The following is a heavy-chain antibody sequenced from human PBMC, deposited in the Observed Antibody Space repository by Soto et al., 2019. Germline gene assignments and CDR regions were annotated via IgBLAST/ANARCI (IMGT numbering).Heavy chain of an antibody. CDR2: ISYDGSNK. Sequence: QVQLVESGGGVVQPGRSLRLSCAASGFTFSSYAMHWVRQAPGKGLEWGAVISYDGSNKYDADSVKGRFTISRDNSKNTWYLQMNSLRAEDTAVYYCARASKRYSDGAYFDYGGQGTRVTASS. CDR3: ARASKRYSDGAYFDY. CDR1: GFTFSSYA. J-gene: IGHJ4*02. V-gene: IGHV3-30-3*01. D-gene: IGHD5-18*01.